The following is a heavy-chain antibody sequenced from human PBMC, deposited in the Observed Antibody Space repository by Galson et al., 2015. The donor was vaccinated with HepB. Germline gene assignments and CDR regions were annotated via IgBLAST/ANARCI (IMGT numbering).Heavy chain of an antibody. CDR2: MNPNSDKT. V-gene: IGHV1-8*01. CDR3: ARDSGWHGTATSGFDP. J-gene: IGHJ5*02. D-gene: IGHD6-19*01. CDR1: GYTFTSYD. Sequence: SVKVSCKAPGYTFTSYDINWVRQAAGQGLEWMGWMNPNSDKTGYAQKFQDRVTMTRDTSTSTAYMELSGLKSEDTAVYYCARDSGWHGTATSGFDPWGQGTLVTVSS.